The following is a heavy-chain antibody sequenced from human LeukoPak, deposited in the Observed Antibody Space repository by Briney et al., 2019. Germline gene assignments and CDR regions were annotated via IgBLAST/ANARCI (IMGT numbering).Heavy chain of an antibody. CDR1: GFIFSNFV. D-gene: IGHD1-14*01. CDR2: ISFDGSNK. J-gene: IGHJ3*02. V-gene: IGHV3-30-3*01. CDR3: ARSRSDALDI. Sequence: GGSLRLSCAASGFIFSNFVMHWVRQAPGKGLEWVAVISFDGSNKYYADSVKGRFTFSRDNSENTLYLQMNGLRDEDTAVYSCARSRSDALDIWGQGTTVTVSS.